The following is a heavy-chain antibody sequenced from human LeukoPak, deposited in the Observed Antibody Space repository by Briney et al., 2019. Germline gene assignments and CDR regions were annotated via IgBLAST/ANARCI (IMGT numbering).Heavy chain of an antibody. CDR1: GFTFSDAW. V-gene: IGHV3-15*01. J-gene: IGHJ4*02. CDR2: IKSKTDGGTT. CDR3: TTDGGEADSSGQDY. D-gene: IGHD3-22*01. Sequence: PGGSLRLSCAASGFTFSDAWMSWVRQAPGKGLEWVGRIKSKTDGGTTDYAAPVKGRFTISRDDSKNTLYLQMNSLKTEHTAVYYCTTDGGEADSSGQDYWGQGTLVTVSS.